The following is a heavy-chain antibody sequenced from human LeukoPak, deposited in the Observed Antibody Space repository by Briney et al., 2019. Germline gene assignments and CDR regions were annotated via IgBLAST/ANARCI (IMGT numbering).Heavy chain of an antibody. CDR2: ISVSADST. Sequence: PSEGSLRLSCAASGFTFSNYALSWVRQAPGKGLEWVSAISVSADSTYYADSVKGRFTISRDNSKNTLFLRMNSLRAEDTAVYYCARWGDRRGGAFDIWGQGTMVTVSS. V-gene: IGHV3-23*01. CDR1: GFTFSNYA. J-gene: IGHJ3*02. D-gene: IGHD3-16*01. CDR3: ARWGDRRGGAFDI.